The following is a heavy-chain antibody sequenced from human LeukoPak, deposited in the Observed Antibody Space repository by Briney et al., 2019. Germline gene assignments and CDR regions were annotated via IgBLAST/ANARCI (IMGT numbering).Heavy chain of an antibody. D-gene: IGHD1-26*01. J-gene: IGHJ4*02. CDR2: IYYSGST. CDR1: GGSISTYY. V-gene: IGHV4-39*02. CDR3: ASLRVWWGFDY. Sequence: SETLSLTCTVSGGSISTYYWSWIRQPPGKGLEWIGSIYYSGSTYYNPSLKSRVTISVDTSKNNFSLQLTSVTAADTAVYYCASLRVWWGFDYWGQGTLVTVSS.